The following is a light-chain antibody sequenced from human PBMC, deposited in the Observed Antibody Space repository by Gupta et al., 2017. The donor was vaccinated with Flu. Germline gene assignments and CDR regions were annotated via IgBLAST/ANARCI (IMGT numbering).Light chain of an antibody. CDR1: DSNIGNSP. J-gene: IGLJ2*01. CDR3: AAWDDSLKGHVA. Sequence: QSVLSQPPSASGAPGQRITISCSGSDSNIGNSPVNGYQQVPGTTPKLVIFNNDERPSGVADRFSGSKSGTSASLAISGLQSDDEADYYCAAWDDSLKGHVAFGGGTKLTVL. V-gene: IGLV1-44*01. CDR2: NND.